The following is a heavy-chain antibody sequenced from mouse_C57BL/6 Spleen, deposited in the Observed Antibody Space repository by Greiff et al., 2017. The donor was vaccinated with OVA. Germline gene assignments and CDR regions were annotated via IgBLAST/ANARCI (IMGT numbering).Heavy chain of an antibody. CDR2: IYPGDGDT. CDR1: GYAFSSSW. CDR3: ARDYSSHRRYFDV. J-gene: IGHJ1*03. V-gene: IGHV1-82*01. Sequence: VMLVESGPELVKPGASVKISCKASGYAFSSSWMNWVKQRPGKGLEWIGRIYPGDGDTNYNGKFKGKATLTADKSSSTAYMQLSSLTSEDSAVYFCARDYSSHRRYFDVWGTGTTVTVSS. D-gene: IGHD2-5*01.